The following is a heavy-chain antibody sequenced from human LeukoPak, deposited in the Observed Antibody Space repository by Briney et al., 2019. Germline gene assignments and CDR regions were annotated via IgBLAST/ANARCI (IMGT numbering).Heavy chain of an antibody. D-gene: IGHD2/OR15-2a*01. CDR3: VKGFRYFDC. CDR2: ITDSDGT. Sequence: GGSLRLSCAASGFTSRNYIMRWVRQAPGRGLEWVSTITDSDGTYYADSVKGRFTISRDNSKNTVYLQMSSLRAEDTAIYYCVKGFRYFDCWGQGTLVTVSS. V-gene: IGHV3-23*01. CDR1: GFTSRNYI. J-gene: IGHJ4*02.